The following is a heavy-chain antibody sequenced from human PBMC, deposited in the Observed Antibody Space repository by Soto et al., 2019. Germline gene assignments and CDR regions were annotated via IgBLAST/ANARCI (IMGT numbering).Heavy chain of an antibody. J-gene: IGHJ4*02. V-gene: IGHV1-8*01. CDR1: GYTFTSYD. CDR2: MNPNSGNT. Sequence: QVQLVQAGAEVKKPGASVKVSCKASGYTFTSYDINWVRQATGQGLEWMGWMNPNSGNTGYAQKLQGRVTMTRNTSISTAYMELSSLRSEDTAVYYCAREGRAYCGGDCYSNYWGQGTLVTVSS. CDR3: AREGRAYCGGDCYSNY. D-gene: IGHD2-21*01.